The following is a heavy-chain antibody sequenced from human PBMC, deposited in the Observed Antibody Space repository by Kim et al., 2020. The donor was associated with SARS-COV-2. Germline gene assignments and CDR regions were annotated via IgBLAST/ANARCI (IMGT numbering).Heavy chain of an antibody. CDR1: GDRVSSTSAA. J-gene: IGHJ4*02. D-gene: IGHD5-18*01. Sequence: SQTLSLTCAISGDRVSSTSAAWNWIRQSPSRGLEWLGRTYYRSKWYNDYAVSVKSRITINPDTSKNQFSLQLNSVTPEDTAVYYCARAAMGWIQLWSDQFDYWGQGTLVTVSS. V-gene: IGHV6-1*01. CDR3: ARAAMGWIQLWSDQFDY. CDR2: TYYRSKWYN.